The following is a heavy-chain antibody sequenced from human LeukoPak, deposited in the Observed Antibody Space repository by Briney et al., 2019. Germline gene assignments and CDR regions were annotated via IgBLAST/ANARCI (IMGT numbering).Heavy chain of an antibody. CDR3: ARDGSYYDFWSGYSGNKNYYYYMDV. D-gene: IGHD3-3*01. Sequence: ASVKVSCKASGYTFTAYNMHWVRQAPGQGLEWMGWINPKSGVTNYAQKFQGRVTMTRDTSISTAYMELSRLRSDDTAVYYCARDGSYYDFWSGYSGNKNYYYYMDVWGKGTTVTVSS. V-gene: IGHV1-2*02. CDR2: INPKSGVT. J-gene: IGHJ6*03. CDR1: GYTFTAYN.